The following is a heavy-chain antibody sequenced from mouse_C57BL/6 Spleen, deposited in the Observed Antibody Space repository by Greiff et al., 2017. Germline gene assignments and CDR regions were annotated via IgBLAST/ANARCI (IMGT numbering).Heavy chain of an antibody. V-gene: IGHV5-9-1*02. CDR2: ISSGGDYI. CDR3: TRDEVPYAMDY. D-gene: IGHD2-14*01. J-gene: IGHJ4*01. CDR1: GFTFSSYA. Sequence: EVMLVESGEGLVKPGGSLKLSCAASGFTFSSYAMSWVRQTPEKRLEWVAYISSGGDYIYYADTVKGRFTISRDNARNTLYLQMSSLKSEDTAMYYCTRDEVPYAMDYWGQGTSGTVSS.